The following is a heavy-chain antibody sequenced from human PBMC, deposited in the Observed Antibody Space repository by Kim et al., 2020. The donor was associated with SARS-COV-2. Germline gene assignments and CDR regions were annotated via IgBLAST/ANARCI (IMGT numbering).Heavy chain of an antibody. J-gene: IGHJ6*02. CDR3: ARDRYIDYYGLDI. Sequence: YADSGRGRFTISRDNAKNSLYLQMNSLRAEDTAVYYCARDRYIDYYGLDIWGRGTTVTVSS. D-gene: IGHD1-26*01. V-gene: IGHV3-11*01.